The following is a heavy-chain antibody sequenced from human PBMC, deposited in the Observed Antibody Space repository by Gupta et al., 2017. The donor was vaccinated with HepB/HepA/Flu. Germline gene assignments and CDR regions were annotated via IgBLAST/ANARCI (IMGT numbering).Heavy chain of an antibody. CDR1: GSSIASSGYY. CDR2: LHYTGSI. J-gene: IGHJ4*02. D-gene: IGHD3-16*01. Sequence: QLQLQESGPGLVRPSETLSLTCSVSGSSIASSGYYWAWIRQPPGKGLEWIGSLHYTGSIYYNPSLKSRLNIFAEASKNQIARNLKSVTAADTGLYFCVTREPSEGGAVPIWWGSDCDSWGQGTRVTGAS. V-gene: IGHV4-39*01. CDR3: VTREPSEGGAVPIWWGSDCDS.